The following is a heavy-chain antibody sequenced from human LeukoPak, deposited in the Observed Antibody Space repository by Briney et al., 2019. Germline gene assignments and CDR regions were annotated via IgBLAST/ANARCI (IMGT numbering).Heavy chain of an antibody. CDR1: GDSISTYY. Sequence: SETLSLTCTVSGDSISTYYWSWIRQPPGKGLEWIGYIYYSGSTNYNPSLKSRVTISVDTSKNQFSLKLSSVTAADTGVYYCARDTGTAMVHYFDYWGQGTLVTVSS. J-gene: IGHJ4*02. D-gene: IGHD5-18*01. CDR3: ARDTGTAMVHYFDY. CDR2: IYYSGST. V-gene: IGHV4-59*12.